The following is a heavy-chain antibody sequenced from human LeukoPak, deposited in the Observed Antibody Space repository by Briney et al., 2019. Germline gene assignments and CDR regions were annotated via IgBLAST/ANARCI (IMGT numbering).Heavy chain of an antibody. CDR3: ARFGLDYDFWSGYYRRQYYYYYYMDV. J-gene: IGHJ6*03. V-gene: IGHV1-18*01. CDR1: GYTFTSYG. Sequence: ASVKVSCKASGYTFTSYGISWVRQAPGQGLEWMGWISAYNGNTNYAQKLQGRVTMTTDTSTSTAYMELRSLRSDDTAVYYCARFGLDYDFWSGYYRRQYYYYYYMDVWGKGTTATVSS. CDR2: ISAYNGNT. D-gene: IGHD3-3*01.